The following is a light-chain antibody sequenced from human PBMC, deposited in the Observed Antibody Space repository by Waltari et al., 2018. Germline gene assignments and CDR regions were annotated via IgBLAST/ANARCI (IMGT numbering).Light chain of an antibody. CDR3: SSYAGSAYV. J-gene: IGLJ1*01. V-gene: IGLV2-8*01. CDR2: DVT. Sequence: QSALTQPPSASGSPGQSVTISCTGTSSDAGGYNYVSWYQQYPGKAPKRMIYDVTGRPSGVPDRVSGSKSGNTASLTVSGLQAEDEADYYCSSYAGSAYVFGTGTKVTVL. CDR1: SSDAGGYNY.